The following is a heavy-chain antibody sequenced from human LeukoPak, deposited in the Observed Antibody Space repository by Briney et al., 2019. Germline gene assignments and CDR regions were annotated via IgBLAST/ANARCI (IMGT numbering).Heavy chain of an antibody. CDR1: GGSFSGYY. D-gene: IGHD3-3*01. V-gene: IGHV4-34*01. CDR2: INHSGST. Sequence: SETLSLTCAVYGGSFSGYYWSWIRQPPGKGLGWIGEINHSGSTNYNPSLKSRVTISVDTSKNQFSLKLSSVTAADTAVYYCARVPFWSGYYFYPRPYYFDYWGQGTLVTVSS. J-gene: IGHJ4*02. CDR3: ARVPFWSGYYFYPRPYYFDY.